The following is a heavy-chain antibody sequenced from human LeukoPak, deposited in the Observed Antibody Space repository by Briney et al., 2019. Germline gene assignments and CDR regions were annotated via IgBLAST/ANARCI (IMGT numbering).Heavy chain of an antibody. J-gene: IGHJ5*02. CDR3: ARVRWSGYFLWFDP. CDR2: INHSGST. D-gene: IGHD3-3*01. Sequence: PSETLSLTCAVYGGSFSGYYWSWIRQPPGKGLEWIGEINHSGSTNYNPSLKSRVTISVDTSKNQFSLKLSSVTAADTAVYYCARVRWSGYFLWFDPWGPGTLVTVSS. V-gene: IGHV4-34*01. CDR1: GGSFSGYY.